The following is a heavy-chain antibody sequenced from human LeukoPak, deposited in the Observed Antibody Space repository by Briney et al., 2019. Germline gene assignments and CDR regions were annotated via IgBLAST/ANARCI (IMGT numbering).Heavy chain of an antibody. J-gene: IGHJ4*02. CDR3: ARQRAGFTVTTSDY. D-gene: IGHD4-17*01. CDR1: GFTFSGYS. Sequence: PGGSLRLSCAASGFTFSGYSMNWGRDAPGKGREWVSYISGSSSTIYYADSVKGRFTISRDNAKNSLYLQMNSLRAEDTAVYYCARQRAGFTVTTSDYWGQGTLVTVSS. V-gene: IGHV3-48*01. CDR2: ISGSSSTI.